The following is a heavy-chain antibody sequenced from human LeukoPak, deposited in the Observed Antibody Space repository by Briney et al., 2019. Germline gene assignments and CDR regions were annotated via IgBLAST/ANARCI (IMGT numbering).Heavy chain of an antibody. J-gene: IGHJ4*02. V-gene: IGHV1-2*02. CDR3: ARAFIAAAGTGGY. CDR1: GYTFTGYY. CDR2: INPNSGGT. D-gene: IGHD6-13*01. Sequence: EASVEVSCKASGYTFTGYYMHWVRQAPGQGLEWMGWINPNSGGTNYAQKFQGRVTMTRDTSISTAYMELSRLRSDDTAVYYCARAFIAAAGTGGYWGQGTLVTVSS.